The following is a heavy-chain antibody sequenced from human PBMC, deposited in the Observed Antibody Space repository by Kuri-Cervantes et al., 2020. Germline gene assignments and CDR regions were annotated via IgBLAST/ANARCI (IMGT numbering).Heavy chain of an antibody. J-gene: IGHJ6*02. CDR1: GYTFTGYY. Sequence: ASVKVSCKASGYTFTGYYMHWVRQAPGQGLEWMGWINPNSGGTNYAQKFQGRVTMTRDTSISTAYMELSRLRSDDTAVYYCAREVGATTFGYYYYGMDVWGQGTTVTDSS. V-gene: IGHV1-2*02. D-gene: IGHD1-26*01. CDR2: INPNSGGT. CDR3: AREVGATTFGYYYYGMDV.